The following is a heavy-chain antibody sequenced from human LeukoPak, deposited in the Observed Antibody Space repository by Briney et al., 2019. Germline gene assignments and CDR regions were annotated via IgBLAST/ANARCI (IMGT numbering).Heavy chain of an antibody. J-gene: IGHJ3*02. V-gene: IGHV4-39*01. Sequence: SETLSLTCTVSGGSISSSSYYWGWIRQPPGKGLEWIGSIYYSGSTYYNPSLKSRVTISVDTSKNQFSLKLSSVTAADTAVYYCARGSRVTMIVVRNDAFDIWGQGTMVTVSS. CDR1: GGSISSSSYY. CDR3: ARGSRVTMIVVRNDAFDI. D-gene: IGHD3-22*01. CDR2: IYYSGST.